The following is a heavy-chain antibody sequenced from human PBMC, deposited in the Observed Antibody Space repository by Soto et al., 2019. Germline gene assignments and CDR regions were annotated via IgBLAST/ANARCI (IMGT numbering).Heavy chain of an antibody. CDR2: IYSGGYT. D-gene: IGHD3-10*01. CDR1: GFTVSNNY. Sequence: EVQLVESGGGLIQPGGSLRLSCAVSGFTVSNNYMSWVRQAPGKGLEGVSVIYSGGYTAYGDSVKGRFTISRDNSKNTTYLQKKSLGADGTAVFCWGTPPGGGGYWGQGTLVTVSS. V-gene: IGHV3-53*01. J-gene: IGHJ4*02. CDR3: GTPPGGGGY.